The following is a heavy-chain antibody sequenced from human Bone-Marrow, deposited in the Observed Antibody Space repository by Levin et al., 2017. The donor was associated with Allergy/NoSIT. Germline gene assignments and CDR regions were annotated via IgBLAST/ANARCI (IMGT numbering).Heavy chain of an antibody. D-gene: IGHD3-22*01. Sequence: SCAASGFSFSTYSMNWVRQAPGKGLEWVSYISSGSSNIKYADSVRGRFTISRDNAKNSLYLQMNSLRAEDTAVYYCATYYDPTYWGQGTLVTVSS. V-gene: IGHV3-48*01. CDR1: GFSFSTYS. CDR2: ISSGSSNI. J-gene: IGHJ4*02. CDR3: ATYYDPTY.